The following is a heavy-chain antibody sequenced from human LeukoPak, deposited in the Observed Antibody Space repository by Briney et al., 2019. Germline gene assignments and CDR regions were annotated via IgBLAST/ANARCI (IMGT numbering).Heavy chain of an antibody. Sequence: SETLSLTCTVSGGSISSYYWSWIRQPPGKGLEWIGYIYYSGSTNYNPSLKSRVTISVDTSKNQFSLKLSSVTAADTAVYYCARYGASSDAFDIWGQGTMVTVSS. D-gene: IGHD3-10*01. J-gene: IGHJ3*02. CDR1: GGSISSYY. CDR2: IYYSGST. CDR3: ARYGASSDAFDI. V-gene: IGHV4-59*01.